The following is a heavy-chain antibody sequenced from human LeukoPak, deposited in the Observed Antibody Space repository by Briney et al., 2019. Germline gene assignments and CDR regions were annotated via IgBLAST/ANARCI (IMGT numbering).Heavy chain of an antibody. CDR1: GFTFSSYA. CDR3: AKEKTPSITRGSYYDY. CDR2: ISGSGGST. Sequence: GGSLRLSCAASGFTFSSYAMSWVRQAPGKGLEWVSAISGSGGSTYYADSVKGRFTISRDNSKNTLYLQMNSLRAEDTAVYYCAKEKTPSITRGSYYDYWGQGTLVTVSS. J-gene: IGHJ4*02. V-gene: IGHV3-23*01. D-gene: IGHD1-26*01.